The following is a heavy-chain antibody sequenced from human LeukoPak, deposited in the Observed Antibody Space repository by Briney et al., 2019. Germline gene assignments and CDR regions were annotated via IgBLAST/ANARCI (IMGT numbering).Heavy chain of an antibody. D-gene: IGHD1-26*01. J-gene: IGHJ4*02. Sequence: SETLSLTCTVSGGSLSSYYWSWIRQPAGKGLEWIGRIYTSGSTNYNPSLKSRVTMSVDTSKNQFSLKLSSVTAADTAVYYCARDLGVGATPASDYYFDYWGQGTLVTVSS. CDR1: GGSLSSYY. CDR3: ARDLGVGATPASDYYFDY. CDR2: IYTSGST. V-gene: IGHV4-4*07.